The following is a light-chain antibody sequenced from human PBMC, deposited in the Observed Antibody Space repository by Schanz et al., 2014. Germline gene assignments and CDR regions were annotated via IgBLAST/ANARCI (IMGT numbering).Light chain of an antibody. CDR1: SSNIGSNY. CDR2: RNN. Sequence: QSVLTQPPSASGTPGQRVTISCSGSSSNIGSNYVYWYQQLPGTAPKLLIYRNNQRPSGVPDRFSGSKSGNTASLTISGLQAEDEADYYCSSHTATNRVFGGGTKLTVL. V-gene: IGLV1-47*01. J-gene: IGLJ3*02. CDR3: SSHTATNRV.